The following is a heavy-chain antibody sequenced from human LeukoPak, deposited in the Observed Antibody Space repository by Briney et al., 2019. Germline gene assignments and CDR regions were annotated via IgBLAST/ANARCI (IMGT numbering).Heavy chain of an antibody. Sequence: TGGSLRLSCAASGFTFSSYALSWVRQAPGKGLEWVSAISGSGGSTYYADSVKGRFTISRDNSKNTLYLQMNSLRAEDTAVYYCAKVPRRGLPHYMDVWGKGTTVTVSS. CDR1: GFTFSSYA. J-gene: IGHJ6*03. D-gene: IGHD4-11*01. V-gene: IGHV3-23*01. CDR3: AKVPRRGLPHYMDV. CDR2: ISGSGGST.